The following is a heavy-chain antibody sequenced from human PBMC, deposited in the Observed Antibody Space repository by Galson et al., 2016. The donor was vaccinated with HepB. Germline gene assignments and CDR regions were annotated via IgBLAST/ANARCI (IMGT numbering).Heavy chain of an antibody. CDR2: ISSSSSYL. CDR1: GLSFHTYS. D-gene: IGHD2-21*01. V-gene: IGHV3-21*01. CDR3: ARVIGGTLDALDT. J-gene: IGHJ3*02. Sequence: SLRLSCAASGLSFHTYSMNWVRQAPGKGLEWVSSISSSSSYLYYADSVKGRFSISRDNSKNTLYLQMNSLRAEDSAVYYCARVIGGTLDALDTWGQGTMVTVSS.